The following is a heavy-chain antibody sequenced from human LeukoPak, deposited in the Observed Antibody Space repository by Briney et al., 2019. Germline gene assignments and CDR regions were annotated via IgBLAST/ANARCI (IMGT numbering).Heavy chain of an antibody. V-gene: IGHV3-11*01. CDR2: ISSSGSTI. CDR1: GFTFSDYY. CDR3: ARRMVFGVVSDY. D-gene: IGHD3-3*01. J-gene: IGHJ4*02. Sequence: AGGSLRLSCAASGFTFSDYYMSWIRQAPGKGLEWVSYISSSGSTIYYADSVKGRLTISRDNAKNSLYLQMNSLRAEDTAVYYCARRMVFGVVSDYWGQGTLVTVSS.